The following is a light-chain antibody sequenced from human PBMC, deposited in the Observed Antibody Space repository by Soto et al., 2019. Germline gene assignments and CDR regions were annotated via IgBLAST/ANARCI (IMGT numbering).Light chain of an antibody. CDR2: EVS. V-gene: IGLV2-14*01. CDR3: SSYTSSSTHWV. J-gene: IGLJ3*02. Sequence: QSALTQPASVSGSPGQSITISCTGTSSDVGGYNYVSWYQQHPGKAPKLMIYEVSNRPSGVSNRFSGSKSGNTASLTISGLQAEDDADYYCSSYTSSSTHWVFGGGTKLTV. CDR1: SSDVGGYNY.